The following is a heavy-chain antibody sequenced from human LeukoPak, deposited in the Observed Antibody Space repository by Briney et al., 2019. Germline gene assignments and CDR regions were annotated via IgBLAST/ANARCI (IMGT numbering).Heavy chain of an antibody. CDR2: ISSSSSYI. J-gene: IGHJ4*02. Sequence: GGSLRLSCAASGFTFSSYSMNWVHQAPGKGLEWVSSISSSSSYIYYADSVKGRFTISRDNAKNSLYLQMNSLRAEDTAVYYCARAYSSGWPDYWGQGTLVTVSS. V-gene: IGHV3-21*01. D-gene: IGHD6-19*01. CDR1: GFTFSSYS. CDR3: ARAYSSGWPDY.